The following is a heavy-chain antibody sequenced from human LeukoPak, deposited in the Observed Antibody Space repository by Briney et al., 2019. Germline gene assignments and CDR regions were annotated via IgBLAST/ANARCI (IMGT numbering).Heavy chain of an antibody. Sequence: GSSVKVSCKACGGTFSSYAISWVRQAPGQGMEWMGEIIPIFGTANYAQEFQGRVRITADESTSTDYMELSSLRSEATAMYFFARGSYCSSTSCNFDYWGQGTLVTVS. CDR2: IIPIFGTA. D-gene: IGHD2-2*01. CDR1: GGTFSSYA. CDR3: ARGSYCSSTSCNFDY. J-gene: IGHJ4*02. V-gene: IGHV1-69*01.